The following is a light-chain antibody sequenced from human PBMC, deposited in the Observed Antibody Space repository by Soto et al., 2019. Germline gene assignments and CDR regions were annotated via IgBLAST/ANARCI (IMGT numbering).Light chain of an antibody. CDR2: VND. V-gene: IGLV1-40*01. CDR3: QSYDSSRTTFV. Sequence: QSVLTQPPSVSGAPGQRVTISCTGSSSNIGAGSDVHWYQQLPGEAPKLLIYVNDRRPSGVADRFSGSKSGTSASLAITGLQPEDEADHYCQSYDSSRTTFVFGTGTKVTVL. CDR1: SSNIGAGSD. J-gene: IGLJ1*01.